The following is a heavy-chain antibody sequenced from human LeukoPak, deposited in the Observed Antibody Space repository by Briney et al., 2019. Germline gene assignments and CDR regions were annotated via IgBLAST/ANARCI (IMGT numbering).Heavy chain of an antibody. CDR1: GFTFSSYS. V-gene: IGHV3-48*04. J-gene: IGHJ4*02. CDR3: ARDRGVTTRLDY. Sequence: GGSLRLSCAASGFTFSSYSMNWVRQAPGKGLEWVSYIRSGGTNTDYTGSVKGRFTISRDNAKNSLYLQMNSLRAEDTAVYYCARDRGVTTRLDYWGQGTPVTVSS. CDR2: IRSGGTNT. D-gene: IGHD4-17*01.